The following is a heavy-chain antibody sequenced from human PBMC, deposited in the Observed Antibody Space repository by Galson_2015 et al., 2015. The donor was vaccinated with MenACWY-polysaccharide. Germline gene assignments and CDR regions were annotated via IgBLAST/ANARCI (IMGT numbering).Heavy chain of an antibody. CDR1: GFTFSSYA. D-gene: IGHD6-13*01. CDR3: AMAAAGEYYFDY. V-gene: IGHV3-30-3*01. J-gene: IGHJ4*02. Sequence: SLRLSCAASGFTFSSYAMHWVRQAPGKGLEWVAVISYDGSNKYYADSVKGRFTISRDNSKNTLYLQMNSLRAEDTAVYYCAMAAAGEYYFDYWDQGTLVTVSS. CDR2: ISYDGSNK.